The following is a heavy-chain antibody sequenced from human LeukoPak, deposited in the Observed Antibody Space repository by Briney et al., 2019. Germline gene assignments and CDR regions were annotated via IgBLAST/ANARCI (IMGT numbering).Heavy chain of an antibody. CDR3: AKGRPVVARYSSSAEFDY. CDR1: GFTFSSYA. D-gene: IGHD6-6*01. V-gene: IGHV3-30-3*01. CDR2: ISYDGSNK. J-gene: IGHJ4*02. Sequence: GGSLRLSCAASGFTFSSYAMHWVRQAPGKGLEWVAVISYDGSNKYYADSVKGRFTISRDDSKNTLYLQMNSLRAEDTAVYYCAKGRPVVARYSSSAEFDYWGQGTLVTVSS.